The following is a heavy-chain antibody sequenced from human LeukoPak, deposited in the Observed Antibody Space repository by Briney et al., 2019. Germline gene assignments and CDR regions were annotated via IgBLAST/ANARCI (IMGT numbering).Heavy chain of an antibody. D-gene: IGHD3-10*01. V-gene: IGHV1-2*02. J-gene: IGHJ4*02. CDR3: ARVLLRRFGESHPPFDY. CDR1: GYAFIGYY. Sequence: ASVKVSCKASGYAFIGYYMHWVRQAPGQGLEWMGWFDPNTGGTNYAQKFQGRVTMTRDTSISTAYMELSRLRSDDTAVYYCARVLLRRFGESHPPFDYWGQGILVTVSS. CDR2: FDPNTGGT.